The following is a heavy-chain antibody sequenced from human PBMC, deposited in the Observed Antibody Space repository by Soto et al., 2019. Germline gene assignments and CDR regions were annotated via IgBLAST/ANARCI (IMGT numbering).Heavy chain of an antibody. D-gene: IGHD4-17*01. CDR3: ARAGGYGSPDYFDY. Sequence: PGGSLRLSCAASGFTLSSYTMNWVRQAPGKGLEWVSCISNNNNPIYYADSVKGRFTISRENAKNSLYLQMNSLRAEDTAVYYCARAGGYGSPDYFDYWGQGTLVTVSS. CDR1: GFTLSSYT. V-gene: IGHV3-48*01. CDR2: ISNNNNPI. J-gene: IGHJ4*02.